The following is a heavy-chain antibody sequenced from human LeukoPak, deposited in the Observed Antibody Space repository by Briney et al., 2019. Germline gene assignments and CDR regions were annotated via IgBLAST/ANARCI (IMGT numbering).Heavy chain of an antibody. CDR1: GFTFSSYA. CDR2: ISGSGVST. V-gene: IGHV3-23*01. D-gene: IGHD3-22*01. J-gene: IGHJ4*02. Sequence: GGSLRLSCVASGFTFSSYAMSWVRQAPGKGLEWVSGISGSGVSTYNADSVKGRFTISRDNSKNTLFLQMNSLRAEDTAVYYCAKDLRRYYYDSSGYDDYWGQGTLVTVSS. CDR3: AKDLRRYYYDSSGYDDY.